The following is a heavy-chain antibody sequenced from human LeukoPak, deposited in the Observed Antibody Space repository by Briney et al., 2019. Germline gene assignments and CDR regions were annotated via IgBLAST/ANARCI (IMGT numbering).Heavy chain of an antibody. J-gene: IGHJ4*02. Sequence: GGSLRLSCAASGFTFSSYSMNWVRQAPGKGLEWVSSISSSSSYIYYADSVKGRFTISRDNAKNSLYLQMNSLRAEDTAVYYCARDDGDYDKGNDYWGQGTLVTVSS. V-gene: IGHV3-21*01. CDR1: GFTFSSYS. CDR2: ISSSSSYI. CDR3: ARDDGDYDKGNDY. D-gene: IGHD4-17*01.